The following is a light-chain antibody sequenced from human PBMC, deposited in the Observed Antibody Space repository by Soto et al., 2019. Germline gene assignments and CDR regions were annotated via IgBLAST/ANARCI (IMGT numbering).Light chain of an antibody. CDR3: AAWDDSLNGYYV. J-gene: IGLJ1*01. CDR1: KSNIESNT. Sequence: QSVLTQPPSVSGPPGQRVTISCSGSKSNIESNTVNWFQQLPGSAPKLLIYSNDQRPSGVPDRFSGSKSGTSASLAISGLQSEDEADYFCAAWDDSLNGYYVFGTGTKVTV. CDR2: SND. V-gene: IGLV1-44*01.